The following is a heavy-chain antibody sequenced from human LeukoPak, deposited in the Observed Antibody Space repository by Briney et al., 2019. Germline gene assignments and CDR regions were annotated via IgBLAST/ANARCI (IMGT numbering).Heavy chain of an antibody. J-gene: IGHJ4*02. CDR3: AKGNYYDSSGYDFDY. CDR1: GFTFDDYA. CDR2: ISWDGGGT. D-gene: IGHD3-22*01. V-gene: IGHV3-43D*03. Sequence: GGSLRLSCAASGFTFDDYAMHWVRHAPGKGLEWVSLISWDGGGTYYADSVKGRFTISRDNSKNSLYLQMNSLRAEDTALYYCAKGNYYDSSGYDFDYWGQGTLVTVSS.